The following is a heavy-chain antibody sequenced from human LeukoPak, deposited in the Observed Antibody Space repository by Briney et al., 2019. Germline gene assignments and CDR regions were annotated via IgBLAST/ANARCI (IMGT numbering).Heavy chain of an antibody. CDR3: ARLGFRYCSGGSCPYYFDY. D-gene: IGHD2-15*01. Sequence: SETLSLTCTVSGGSISSSSYYWGWIRQPLGKGLEWIGSIYYSGSTYYNPSLKSRVTISVDTSKNQFSLKLSSVTAADTAVYYCARLGFRYCSGGSCPYYFDYWGQGTLVTVSS. CDR2: IYYSGST. CDR1: GGSISSSSYY. J-gene: IGHJ4*02. V-gene: IGHV4-39*07.